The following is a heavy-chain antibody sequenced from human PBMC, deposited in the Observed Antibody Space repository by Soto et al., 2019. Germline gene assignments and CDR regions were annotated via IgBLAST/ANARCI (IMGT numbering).Heavy chain of an antibody. J-gene: IGHJ4*02. CDR3: ARAIGYYDSSGYYPGYFDY. CDR1: GGSISSGDYY. Sequence: QVQLQESGPGLVKPSQTLSLTCTVSGGSISSGDYYWSWIRQPPGKGLEWIGYIYYSGSTYYNPSLKSRFTISVDTSKNQFSLKLSSVTAADTAVYYCARAIGYYDSSGYYPGYFDYWGQGTLVTVSS. CDR2: IYYSGST. V-gene: IGHV4-30-4*01. D-gene: IGHD3-22*01.